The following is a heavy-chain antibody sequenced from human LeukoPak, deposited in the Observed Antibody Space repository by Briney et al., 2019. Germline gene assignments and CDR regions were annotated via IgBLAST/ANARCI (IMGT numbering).Heavy chain of an antibody. CDR1: GSSMSSYY. CDR2: IYDSGST. Sequence: PSETLSLTCTVSGSSMSSYYWSWIRQPPGKGLEWIGYIYDSGSTNYNPSFKSRVTISADTSKKEFSLKLTSVTAADTAVYYCAGGRWLQLPHYWGQGTLVTVSS. J-gene: IGHJ4*02. V-gene: IGHV4-59*01. D-gene: IGHD5-24*01. CDR3: AGGRWLQLPHY.